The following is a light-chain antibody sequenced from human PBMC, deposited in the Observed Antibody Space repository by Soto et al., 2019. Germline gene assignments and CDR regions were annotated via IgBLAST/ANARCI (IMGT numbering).Light chain of an antibody. CDR2: DVT. CDR3: SSYSSSSTHVV. V-gene: IGLV2-14*03. Sequence: QSALTQPASVSGSPGRSVTISCTGSSSDVGDFNYVSRYQHLPGRAPKLIIYDVTNRPSGISYRFSASKSGRTASLTISGLQAEDEADYYCSSYSSSSTHVVFCGGTKVTVL. J-gene: IGLJ2*01. CDR1: SSDVGDFNY.